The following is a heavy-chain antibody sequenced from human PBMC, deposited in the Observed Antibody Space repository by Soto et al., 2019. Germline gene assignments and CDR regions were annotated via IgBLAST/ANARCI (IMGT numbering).Heavy chain of an antibody. Sequence: GASVKVSCTASGGTFSSYDISWVRQAPGQGLEWMGGIIPIFGTANYAQKFQGRVTITADESTSTAYMELSSLRSEDTVVYYCARGPYSSAYYYYDYRGQGTLVTVSS. CDR3: ARGPYSSAYYYYDY. V-gene: IGHV1-69*13. D-gene: IGHD3-22*01. CDR2: IIPIFGTA. CDR1: GGTFSSYD. J-gene: IGHJ4*02.